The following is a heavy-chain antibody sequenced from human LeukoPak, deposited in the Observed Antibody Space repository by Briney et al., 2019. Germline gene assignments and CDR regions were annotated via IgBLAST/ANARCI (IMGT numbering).Heavy chain of an antibody. CDR1: GGSFSGYY. J-gene: IGHJ4*02. CDR3: ARGLSAYDY. Sequence: SETLSLTCAVYGGSFSGYYWSWIHQPPGKGLEWIGEINHSGSTNYNPSLKSRVTISVDTSKNQFSLKLSSVTAADTAVYYCARGLSAYDYWGQGTLVTVSS. D-gene: IGHD3-16*01. CDR2: INHSGST. V-gene: IGHV4-34*01.